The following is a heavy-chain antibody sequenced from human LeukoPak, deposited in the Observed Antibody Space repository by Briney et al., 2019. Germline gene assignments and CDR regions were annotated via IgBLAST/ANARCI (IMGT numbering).Heavy chain of an antibody. CDR3: ARGSGSYYNEESFDFDY. CDR2: IYYSGST. D-gene: IGHD3-10*01. CDR1: GGSISSYY. J-gene: IGHJ4*02. Sequence: PSETLSLTCTVSGGSISSYYWSWIRQPPGKGLEWIGYIYYSGSTNYNPSLKSRVTISVDTSKNQFSLKLSSVTAADTAVYYCARGSGSYYNEESFDFDYWGQGTLVTVSS. V-gene: IGHV4-59*08.